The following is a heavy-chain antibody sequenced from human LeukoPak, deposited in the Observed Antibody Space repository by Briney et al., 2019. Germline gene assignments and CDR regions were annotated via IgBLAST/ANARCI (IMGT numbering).Heavy chain of an antibody. CDR1: GGTFSSYA. V-gene: IGHV1-69*13. J-gene: IGHJ4*02. CDR3: ARGSSGGDGDIQPTTSYFDY. D-gene: IGHD5-12*01. Sequence: SVKVSCKASGGTFSSYAISWVRQAPGQGLEWMGGIIPIFGTANYAQKIQGRVTITADESTSTAYMELSSLRSEDTAVYYCARGSSGGDGDIQPTTSYFDYWGQGTLVTVSS. CDR2: IIPIFGTA.